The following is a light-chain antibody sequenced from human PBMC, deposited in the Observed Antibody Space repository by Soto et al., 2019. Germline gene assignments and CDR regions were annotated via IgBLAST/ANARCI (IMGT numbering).Light chain of an antibody. Sequence: DIQMTQSPSTLSASVGDRVTMTCRASQSITGCLAWYQQIPGKACKLMIYDASNLESGVPSRFSGSGSGTEFNLTISSLQSDDFETYYCKQYNTYPPTFGQVTKVEI. CDR1: QSITGC. CDR3: KQYNTYPPT. V-gene: IGKV1-5*01. J-gene: IGKJ1*01. CDR2: DAS.